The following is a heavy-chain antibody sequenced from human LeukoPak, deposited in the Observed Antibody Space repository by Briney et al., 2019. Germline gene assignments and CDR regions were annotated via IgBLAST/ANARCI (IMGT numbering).Heavy chain of an antibody. CDR1: GFTFSSYE. CDR3: ARDPWHSSSWYRYYYYYYMDV. Sequence: GGSLRLSCAASGFTFSSYEMNWVRQAPGKGLEWVSYISSSGSTIYYADSVKGRFTISRDNAKNSLYLQMNSLRAEDTAVYYCARDPWHSSSWYRYYYYYYMDVWGKGTTVTVSS. V-gene: IGHV3-48*03. CDR2: ISSSGSTI. D-gene: IGHD6-13*01. J-gene: IGHJ6*03.